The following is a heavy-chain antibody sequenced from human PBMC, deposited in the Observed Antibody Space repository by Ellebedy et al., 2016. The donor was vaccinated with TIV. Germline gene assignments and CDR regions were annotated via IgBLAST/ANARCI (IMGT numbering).Heavy chain of an antibody. V-gene: IGHV3-30*04. CDR2: TTLDGQRK. J-gene: IGHJ4*02. Sequence: GESLKISCGASGFTFNTYAMHWVRQAPGKGLERVTFTTLDGQRKDYADSVNGRFTISRDNSKNTVFLQMDRLRAEDTAVYYCAADRDATGFGFWGRGALVTVSS. CDR3: AADRDATGFGF. D-gene: IGHD1-1*01. CDR1: GFTFNTYA.